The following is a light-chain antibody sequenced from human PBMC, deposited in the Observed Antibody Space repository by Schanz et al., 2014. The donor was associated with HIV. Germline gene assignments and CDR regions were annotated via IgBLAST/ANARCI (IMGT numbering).Light chain of an antibody. V-gene: IGLV1-40*01. CDR2: GNN. J-gene: IGLJ3*02. CDR1: SSNIGAGYD. CDR3: ATWDDSLNVWL. Sequence: QSVLTQPPSVSGAPGQGITISCTGTSSNIGAGYDVHWYQHLPGRAPKLLIYGNNNRPSGVPDRFSGSMSGTSASLAITGLQSEDEADYYCATWDDSLNVWLFGGGTKLTVL.